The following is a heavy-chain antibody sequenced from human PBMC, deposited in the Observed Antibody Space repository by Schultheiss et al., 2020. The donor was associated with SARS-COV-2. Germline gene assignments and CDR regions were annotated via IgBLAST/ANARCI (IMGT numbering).Heavy chain of an antibody. V-gene: IGHV3-23*01. CDR2: ITDSGDYT. Sequence: WGSLRLSCAASGFAFSNSAMTWVRQAPGKGLEWVSSITDSGDYTYYRDSVKGRFTISRDNSKNTLYLQMNSLRVEDTAIYYCATIWPLSSGWAYWGQVTLVTVSS. CDR3: ATIWPLSSGWAY. CDR1: GFAFSNSA. D-gene: IGHD6-19*01. J-gene: IGHJ4*02.